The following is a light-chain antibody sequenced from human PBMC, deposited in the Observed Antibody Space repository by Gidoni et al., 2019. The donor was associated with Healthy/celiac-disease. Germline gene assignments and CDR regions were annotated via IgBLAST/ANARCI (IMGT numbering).Light chain of an antibody. CDR2: DAS. J-gene: IGKJ1*01. V-gene: IGKV3-11*01. CDR1: QSVSSY. Sequence: EIVLRQSPATRTLSPGERATLSCRARQSVSSYLALYQQKPGQAPSLRIYDASNRATGIPARFSGSGSGTDFTLTISSLEPEDFAVYYCQQRSNWPKTFGQGTKVEIK. CDR3: QQRSNWPKT.